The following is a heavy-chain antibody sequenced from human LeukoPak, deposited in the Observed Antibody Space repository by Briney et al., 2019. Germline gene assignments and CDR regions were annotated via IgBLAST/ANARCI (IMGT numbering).Heavy chain of an antibody. V-gene: IGHV1-69*13. CDR2: IIPIFGTA. D-gene: IGHD3-22*01. Sequence: ASVKVSCKASGGTFSNYAISWVRQAPGQGLEWMGGIIPIFGTANYAQKFQGRVTITADESTSTAYMELSSLRSEDTAVYYCARRTGLYYYDSSGYCWFDPWGQGTLVTVSS. J-gene: IGHJ5*02. CDR3: ARRTGLYYYDSSGYCWFDP. CDR1: GGTFSNYA.